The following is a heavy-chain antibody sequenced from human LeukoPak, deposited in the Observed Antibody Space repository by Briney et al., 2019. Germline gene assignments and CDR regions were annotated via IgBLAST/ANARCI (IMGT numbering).Heavy chain of an antibody. CDR1: GFTFSGYG. CDR3: ARGTIAAAGTDY. D-gene: IGHD6-13*01. V-gene: IGHV3-33*08. Sequence: GGSLRLSCAASGFTFSGYGMHWVRQAPGKGLEWVAVIWYDGSNKYYADSVKGRFTISRDNSKNTLYLQMNSLRAEDTAVYYCARGTIAAAGTDYWGQGTLVTVSS. J-gene: IGHJ4*02. CDR2: IWYDGSNK.